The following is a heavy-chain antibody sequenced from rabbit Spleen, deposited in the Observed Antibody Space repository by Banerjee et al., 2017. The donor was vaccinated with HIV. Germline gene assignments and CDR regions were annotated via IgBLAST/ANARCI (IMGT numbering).Heavy chain of an antibody. CDR3: ARDLTYVIGWNFGW. CDR2: IAGSSSGFT. D-gene: IGHD4-1*01. J-gene: IGHJ6*01. V-gene: IGHV1S45*01. Sequence: QQQLVESGGGLVKPGASLTLTCKASGFDFSNKAVMCWVRQAPGKGLEWISCIAGSSSGFTYSATWAKGRFTISKTSSTTVTLQMTSLTVADTATYFCARDLTYVIGWNFGWWGPGTLVTVS. CDR1: GFDFSNKAV.